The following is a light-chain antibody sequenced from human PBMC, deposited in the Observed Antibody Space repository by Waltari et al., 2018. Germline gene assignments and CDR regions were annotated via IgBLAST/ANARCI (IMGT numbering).Light chain of an antibody. CDR2: TND. V-gene: IGLV1-44*01. J-gene: IGLJ2*01. Sequence: QSVLTQPPSVSGTPGQRVTISCSGSRSNIGSKAVNWYEHLPGTAPILLIYTNDQRPSGVPDRFAGSKSGTSASLAISGLQSEDEADYYCAAWDDSLNGVVFGGGTKVTVL. CDR3: AAWDDSLNGVV. CDR1: RSNIGSKA.